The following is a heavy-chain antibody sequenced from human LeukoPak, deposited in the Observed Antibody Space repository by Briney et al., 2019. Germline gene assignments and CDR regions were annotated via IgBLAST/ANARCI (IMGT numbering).Heavy chain of an antibody. V-gene: IGHV5-51*01. CDR1: GYSFTSYW. J-gene: IGHJ4*02. CDR3: VRSHSSGWLPSDY. CDR2: IYPGDSDI. Sequence: GESLKISCKGSGYSFTSYWIGWVRQMPGKGLEWMGIIYPGDSDIRYSPSFQGQVTISADKSISTAYLQWSSLKASDTAMYYCVRSHSSGWLPSDYWGQGTLVTVSS. D-gene: IGHD6-19*01.